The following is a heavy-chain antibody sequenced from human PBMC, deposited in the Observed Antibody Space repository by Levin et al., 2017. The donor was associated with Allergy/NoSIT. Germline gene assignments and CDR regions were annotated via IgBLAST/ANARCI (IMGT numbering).Heavy chain of an antibody. CDR2: IYYSGST. D-gene: IGHD3-10*01. Sequence: SETLSLTCTVSGGSISSYYWSWIRQPPGKGLEWIGYIYYSGSTNYNPSLKSRVTISVDTSKNQFSLKLSSVTAADTAVYYCARAGGGSGSYYNLGAFDIWGQGTMVTVSS. J-gene: IGHJ3*02. CDR1: GGSISSYY. CDR3: ARAGGGSGSYYNLGAFDI. V-gene: IGHV4-59*01.